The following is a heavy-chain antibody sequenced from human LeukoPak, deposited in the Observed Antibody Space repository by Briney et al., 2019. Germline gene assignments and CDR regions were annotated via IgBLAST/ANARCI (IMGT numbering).Heavy chain of an antibody. CDR1: GGTFGSYA. Sequence: ASVKVSCKASGGTFGSYAISWVRQAPGQGLEWMGGIIPIFGTANYAQKFQGRVTITTDESTSTAYMELSSLRSEDTAVYYCARAKGDIVVVPAAMDTTYYYYYMDVWGKGTTVTVSS. V-gene: IGHV1-69*05. D-gene: IGHD2-2*01. CDR3: ARAKGDIVVVPAAMDTTYYYYYMDV. J-gene: IGHJ6*03. CDR2: IIPIFGTA.